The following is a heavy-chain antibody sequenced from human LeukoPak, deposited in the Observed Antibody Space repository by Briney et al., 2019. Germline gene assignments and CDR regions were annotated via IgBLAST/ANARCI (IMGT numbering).Heavy chain of an antibody. J-gene: IGHJ6*03. V-gene: IGHV3-21*04. D-gene: IGHD3-3*01. CDR1: GFTFSRYS. CDR2: ISTSSSYI. Sequence: GGSLRLSCVASGFTFSRYSMNWVRQAPGKGLEWVSSISTSSSYIHYADSVKGRFTISRDNAKKSLFLQMNSLRAEDTALYYCAKGGAIFGVVRHYYYMDVWGKGTTVTVSS. CDR3: AKGGAIFGVVRHYYYMDV.